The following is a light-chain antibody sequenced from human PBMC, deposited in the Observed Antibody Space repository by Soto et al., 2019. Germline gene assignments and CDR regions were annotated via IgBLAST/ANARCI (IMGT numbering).Light chain of an antibody. CDR3: QQYNSYWT. CDR2: DAS. V-gene: IGKV1-5*01. J-gene: IGKJ1*01. CDR1: RSISSW. Sequence: DIQMTQSPSTLSASVGDRVTITCRASRSISSWLAWYQRKPGKAPKLLIYDASILESGVPSRFSGSGSGTEFTLTISSLQPDDFATYYCQQYNSYWTFGPGTKVDI.